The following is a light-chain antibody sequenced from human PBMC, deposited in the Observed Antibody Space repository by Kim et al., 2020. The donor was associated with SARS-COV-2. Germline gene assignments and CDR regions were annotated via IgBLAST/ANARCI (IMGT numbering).Light chain of an antibody. V-gene: IGKV3-20*01. CDR3: QQYGSSPR. J-gene: IGKJ4*01. CDR1: QSVSSNY. CDR2: GAS. Sequence: LSPGDRATLSCRASQSVSSNYLAWYQQKPGQTPRLLIYGASSRATGIPDRFSGSGSGTDFTLAISRLEPEDFAVYYCQQYGSSPRFGGGTKVDIK.